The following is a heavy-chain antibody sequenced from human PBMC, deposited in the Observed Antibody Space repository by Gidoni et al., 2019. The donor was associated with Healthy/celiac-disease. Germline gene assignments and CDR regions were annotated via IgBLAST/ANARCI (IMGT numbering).Heavy chain of an antibody. D-gene: IGHD2-2*03. CDR3: AKAGGYCSSTSCYRGWFDP. J-gene: IGHJ5*02. V-gene: IGHV3-23*01. CDR1: GLTFSRYA. CDR2: ISGSGGST. Sequence: EVQLLESGGGLVQPGGSLRLSCAAPGLTFSRYAMRWVRQAPGKGLEWVSAISGSGGSTYYADSVKGRFTISRDNSKNTLYLQMNSLRAEDTAVYYCAKAGGYCSSTSCYRGWFDPWGQGTLVTVSS.